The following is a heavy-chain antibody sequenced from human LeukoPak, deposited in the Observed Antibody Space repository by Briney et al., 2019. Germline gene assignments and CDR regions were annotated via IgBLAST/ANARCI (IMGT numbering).Heavy chain of an antibody. D-gene: IGHD5-12*01. CDR2: ISSSSSYI. CDR3: ARDWSSGYDYAFDY. V-gene: IGHV3-21*01. J-gene: IGHJ4*02. CDR1: GFTFSSYS. Sequence: GGSLRLSCAASGFTFSSYSMNWVRQAPGKGLEWVSSISSSSSYIYYADSVKGRFTISRDNAKNSLYLQMNSLRAEDTAVYYCARDWSSGYDYAFDYWGQGTLVTVSS.